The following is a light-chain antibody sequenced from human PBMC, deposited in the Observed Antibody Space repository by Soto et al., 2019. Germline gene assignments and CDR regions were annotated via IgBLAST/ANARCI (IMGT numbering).Light chain of an antibody. J-gene: IGKJ1*01. CDR3: HQYYSSRQWT. CDR2: WAS. Sequence: DIVVTQSPDSLAVSLGERATINCKCSQSLFYSSNNKNYLAWYQQKPGQSPKLLIYWASTRESGVPARFSGGGSGTDFTLTISSLQAEDVAVYYCHQYYSSRQWTFGQGTKVEIK. CDR1: QSLFYSSNNKNY. V-gene: IGKV4-1*01.